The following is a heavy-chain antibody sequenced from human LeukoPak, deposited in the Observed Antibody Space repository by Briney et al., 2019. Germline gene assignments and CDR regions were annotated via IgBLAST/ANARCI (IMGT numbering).Heavy chain of an antibody. Sequence: SETLSLTCTVSGGSISSGDYYWRWIRQPPGKGLEWIAYIYYSGSTYYNPSLKSRVTISVDTSKNQFSLKLSSVTAADTAVYYCARQVRAAAGPFDYWGQGTLVTVSS. D-gene: IGHD6-13*01. CDR2: IYYSGST. V-gene: IGHV4-30-4*08. J-gene: IGHJ4*02. CDR1: GGSISSGDYY. CDR3: ARQVRAAAGPFDY.